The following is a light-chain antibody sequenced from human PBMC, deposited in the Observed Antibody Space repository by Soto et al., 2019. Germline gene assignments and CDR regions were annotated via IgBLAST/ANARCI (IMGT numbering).Light chain of an antibody. CDR1: QNIKTY. Sequence: DVQLTRSPSSLSASVGDRVTIACRASQNIKTYLGWYQQKPGRAPKRLIYDASNLQSGVPSRFSGSGSGTEFTLTISSLQPEDFATYSCLQHYSYPWSFGQGTKVDIK. J-gene: IGKJ1*01. V-gene: IGKV1-17*01. CDR2: DAS. CDR3: LQHYSYPWS.